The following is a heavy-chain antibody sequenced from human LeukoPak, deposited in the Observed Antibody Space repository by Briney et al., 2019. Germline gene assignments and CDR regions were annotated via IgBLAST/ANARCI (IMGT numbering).Heavy chain of an antibody. CDR2: IYPADSDT. V-gene: IGHV5-51*01. CDR3: AVHAYIYGPYYFDY. D-gene: IGHD5-18*01. Sequence: GESLKISCKASGYSFTSYWIGWVRQMPGKGLEWMGIIYPADSDTRYSPSFQGQVTISADKSISTAYLQWSSLKASDTAMYYCAVHAYIYGPYYFDYWGRGTLVTVSS. J-gene: IGHJ4*02. CDR1: GYSFTSYW.